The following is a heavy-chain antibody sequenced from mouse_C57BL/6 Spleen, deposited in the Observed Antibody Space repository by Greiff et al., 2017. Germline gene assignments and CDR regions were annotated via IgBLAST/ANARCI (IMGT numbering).Heavy chain of an antibody. D-gene: IGHD1-1*01. Sequence: QVQLQQPGAELVMPGASVKLSCKASGYTFTSYWMHWVKQRPGQGLEWIGEIDPSDSYTNYNQKFKGKSTLTVDKSSSTAYMQLSSLTSEASAVYYCSTAGSSYRDRAIDYWGQGTSVTVSS. V-gene: IGHV1-69*01. CDR2: IDPSDSYT. J-gene: IGHJ4*01. CDR3: STAGSSYRDRAIDY. CDR1: GYTFTSYW.